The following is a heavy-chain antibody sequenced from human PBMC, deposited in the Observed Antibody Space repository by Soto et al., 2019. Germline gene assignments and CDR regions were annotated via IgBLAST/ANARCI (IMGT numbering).Heavy chain of an antibody. CDR3: ARVVRYSSGWSSPEEDYYGTEV. J-gene: IGHJ6*04. Sequence: SETVSLTCAVSGGSISSSNWWSWVRPPPGKGPEWIGEIYHSGITNYNPSLKSRVTISVDKSKNQFSLKLSSVTAADTAVYYCARVVRYSSGWSSPEEDYYGTEVWGEGTTVNVSS. CDR1: GGSISSSNW. D-gene: IGHD6-19*01. CDR2: IYHSGIT. V-gene: IGHV4-4*02.